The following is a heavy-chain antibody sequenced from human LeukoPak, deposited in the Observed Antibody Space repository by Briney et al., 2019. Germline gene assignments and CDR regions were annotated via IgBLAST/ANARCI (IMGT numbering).Heavy chain of an antibody. CDR3: AKTGVDGGTEFYFDY. D-gene: IGHD1-14*01. J-gene: IGHJ4*02. V-gene: IGHV3-23*01. CDR2: ISGSGGST. Sequence: GGSLRLSCAASGFTFSSYAMSWVRQAPGKGLEWVSAISGSGGSTYYADSVKGRFTISRDNSKNTLYLQMNSLRAEDTAVYYWAKTGVDGGTEFYFDYWGEGSVVTVSS. CDR1: GFTFSSYA.